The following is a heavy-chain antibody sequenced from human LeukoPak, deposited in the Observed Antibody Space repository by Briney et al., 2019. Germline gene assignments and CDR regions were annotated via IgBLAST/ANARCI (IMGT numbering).Heavy chain of an antibody. V-gene: IGHV4-61*02. CDR3: ATTINYPIDYYYMDV. Sequence: SETLSLTCTVSGGSISSGSYYWSWIRQPAGKGLEWIGRIYTSGSTNYNPSLKSRVTISVDTSKNQFSLKLSSVTAADTAVYYCATTINYPIDYYYMDVWGKGTTVTVSS. J-gene: IGHJ6*03. CDR2: IYTSGST. CDR1: GGSISSGSYY. D-gene: IGHD4-11*01.